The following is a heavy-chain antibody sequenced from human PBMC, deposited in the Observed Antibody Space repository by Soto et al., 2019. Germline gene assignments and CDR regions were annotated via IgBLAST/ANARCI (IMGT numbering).Heavy chain of an antibody. CDR3: ARMGLLGVVIRDCYGMDV. Sequence: SETLSLTCAVYGGSFSGYYWSWIRQPPGKGLEWIGEINHSGSTNYNPSLKSRVTISVDTSKNQFSLKLSSVTAADTAVYYCARMGLLGVVIRDCYGMDVWGQGTTVTVSS. CDR2: INHSGST. J-gene: IGHJ6*02. V-gene: IGHV4-34*01. CDR1: GGSFSGYY. D-gene: IGHD3-3*01.